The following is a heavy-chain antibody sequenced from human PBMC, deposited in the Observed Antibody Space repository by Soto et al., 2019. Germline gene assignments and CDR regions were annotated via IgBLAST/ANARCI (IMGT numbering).Heavy chain of an antibody. Sequence: ASVKVSCKASGYTFTSYGISWVRQAPGQGLEWMGWISAYNGNTNYAEKLQGRVTMTTDTSTSTAYMELRSLRSDDTAVYYCARASAAAGTWDYWGQGTLVTVSS. CDR3: ARASAAAGTWDY. D-gene: IGHD6-13*01. V-gene: IGHV1-18*01. CDR2: ISAYNGNT. CDR1: GYTFTSYG. J-gene: IGHJ4*02.